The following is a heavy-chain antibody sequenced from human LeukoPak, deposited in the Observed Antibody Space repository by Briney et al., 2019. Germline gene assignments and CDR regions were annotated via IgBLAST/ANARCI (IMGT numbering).Heavy chain of an antibody. CDR2: ISSSSSTI. CDR3: AKDRDAAATAPWC. D-gene: IGHD6-25*01. J-gene: IGHJ4*02. V-gene: IGHV3-48*01. Sequence: PGGSLRLSCAASGFTFSTYSMNWVRQAPGKGLEWVSYISSSSSTIYYADSVKGRFTISRDNSKNTLYLQMNSLRAEDTAVYYCAKDRDAAATAPWCWGQGTLVTVSS. CDR1: GFTFSTYS.